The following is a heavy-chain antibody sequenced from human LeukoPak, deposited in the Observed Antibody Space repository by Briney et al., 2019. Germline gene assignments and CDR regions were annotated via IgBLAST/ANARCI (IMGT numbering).Heavy chain of an antibody. J-gene: IGHJ4*02. V-gene: IGHV3-21*01. CDR2: ISSSSSYI. CDR3: AGGGGGDGSGWSTTDY. Sequence: PGGSLRLSCAASGFTFSSYGMHWVRQAPGKGLEWVSSISSSSSYIYYADSVKGRFTISRDNAKNSLYLQMNSLRVEDTAMYYWAGGGGGDGSGWSTTDYWGQGTLVTISS. D-gene: IGHD6-19*01. CDR1: GFTFSSYG.